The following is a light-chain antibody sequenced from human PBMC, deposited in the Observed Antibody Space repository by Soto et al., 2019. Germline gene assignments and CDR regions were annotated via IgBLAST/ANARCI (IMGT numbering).Light chain of an antibody. V-gene: IGLV4-69*01. J-gene: IGLJ2*01. CDR1: SGHSSYA. CDR3: QTWGTDIVV. CDR2: LNSDGSH. Sequence: QLVLTQSPSASASLGASVKLTCTLSSGHSSYAIAWHQQQPEKGPRYLMKLNSDGSHSKGDGIPDRFSGSSSGAERYLTISRLQSEDEADYYCQTWGTDIVVFGGGTQLTVL.